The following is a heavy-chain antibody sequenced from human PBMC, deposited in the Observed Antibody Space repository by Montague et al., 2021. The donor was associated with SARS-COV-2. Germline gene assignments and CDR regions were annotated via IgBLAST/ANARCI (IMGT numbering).Heavy chain of an antibody. D-gene: IGHD4-11*01. CDR1: GYSISSGYY. CDR2: IYHSGST. J-gene: IGHJ6*02. Sequence: SETLSLTCTVSGYSISSGYYWGWIRQPPGKGLEWIGSIYHSGSTYYNPSLKSRVTISVDTSKNQFSLKLSSVTAADTAVYYCARDDYTPGDYYYYGMDVWGQGTTVTVSS. V-gene: IGHV4-38-2*02. CDR3: ARDDYTPGDYYYYGMDV.